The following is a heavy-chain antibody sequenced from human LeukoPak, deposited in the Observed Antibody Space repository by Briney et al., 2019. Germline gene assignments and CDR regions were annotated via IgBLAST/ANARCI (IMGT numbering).Heavy chain of an antibody. CDR3: AREIGPRQLHLWASAFDY. V-gene: IGHV1-46*01. D-gene: IGHD5-18*01. CDR1: GYTFTNYY. Sequence: ASVKVSCKASGYTFTNYYMHWVRQAPGQGLEWMGIINPSDGRTSYGQKFQGRVPMTRDTSTSTVYMELSSLRSEDTAVYYCAREIGPRQLHLWASAFDYWGQGTLVTVSS. J-gene: IGHJ4*02. CDR2: INPSDGRT.